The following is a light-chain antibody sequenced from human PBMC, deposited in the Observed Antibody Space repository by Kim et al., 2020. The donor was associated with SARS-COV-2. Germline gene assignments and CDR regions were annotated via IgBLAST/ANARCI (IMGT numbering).Light chain of an antibody. CDR2: GDS. Sequence: QTVTSACTGSSSNSGEGYDVHWDQHLLATAPKLLIDGDSNRPAGVPDRCSGSKSGASASLAIPGLQADDEADYYCQAYDSSLSGWVFGGGTQLTVL. J-gene: IGLJ3*02. V-gene: IGLV1-40*03. CDR1: SSNSGEGYD. CDR3: QAYDSSLSGWV.